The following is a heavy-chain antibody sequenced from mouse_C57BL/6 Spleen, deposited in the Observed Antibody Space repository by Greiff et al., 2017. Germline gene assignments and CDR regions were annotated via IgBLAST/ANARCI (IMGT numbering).Heavy chain of an antibody. D-gene: IGHD1-1*01. J-gene: IGHJ2*01. CDR3: AGSHSRSGFDY. CDR2: IDPSDSYT. CDR1: GYTFTSYW. V-gene: IGHV1-50*01. Sequence: QVQLQQPGAELVKPGASVKLSCKASGYTFTSYWMQWVKQRPGQGLEWIGEIDPSDSYTNYNPKFKGKATLTVDTAASTAYMQLGSLTSEDSAVYYWAGSHSRSGFDYWGQGTTLTVSS.